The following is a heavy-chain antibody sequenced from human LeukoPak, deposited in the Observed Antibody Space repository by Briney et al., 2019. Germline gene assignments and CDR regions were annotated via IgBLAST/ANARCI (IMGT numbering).Heavy chain of an antibody. CDR2: IYYSGST. J-gene: IGHJ4*02. Sequence: PSETLSFTCTVSGGSISSSSYYWGWIRQPPGKGLEWIGSIYYSGSTYYNPSFKSRVTISVDTSKNQFSLKLSSVTAADTAVYYCARRRYSYGPFFDYWGQGTLVTVSS. CDR1: GGSISSSSYY. D-gene: IGHD5-18*01. V-gene: IGHV4-39*01. CDR3: ARRRYSYGPFFDY.